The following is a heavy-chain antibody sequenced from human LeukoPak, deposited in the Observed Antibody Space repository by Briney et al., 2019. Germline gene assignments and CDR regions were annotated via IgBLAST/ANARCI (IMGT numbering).Heavy chain of an antibody. V-gene: IGHV3-23*01. CDR1: GFTFSSYA. CDR3: ATEQPGGSRDGYKASHHGRVDY. D-gene: IGHD5-24*01. CDR2: ISGSGGST. J-gene: IGHJ4*02. Sequence: TGGSLRLSCAASGFTFSSYAMSWVREAPGKGLEWVSAISGSGGSTYYADSVKGRFTISRDNSKNTLYPQMNSLRAEDTAVYYCATEQPGGSRDGYKASHHGRVDYWGQGTLVTVSS.